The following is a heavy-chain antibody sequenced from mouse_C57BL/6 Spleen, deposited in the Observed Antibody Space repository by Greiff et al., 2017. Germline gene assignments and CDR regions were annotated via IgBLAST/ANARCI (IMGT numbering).Heavy chain of an antibody. D-gene: IGHD1-1*01. CDR3: ARRAVTTVYWYFDV. CDR2: ISNLAYSI. V-gene: IGHV5-15*04. J-gene: IGHJ1*03. Sequence: DVKLVESGGGLVQPGGSLKLSCAASGFTFSDYGMAWVRQAPRKGPEWVAFISNLAYSIYYADTVTGRFTISRENAKNTLYLEMSSLRSEDTAMYYCARRAVTTVYWYFDVWGTGTTVTVSS. CDR1: GFTFSDYG.